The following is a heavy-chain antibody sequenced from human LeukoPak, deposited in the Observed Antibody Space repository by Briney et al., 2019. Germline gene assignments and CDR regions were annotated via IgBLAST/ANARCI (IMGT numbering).Heavy chain of an antibody. CDR3: ARDGGGYCSSTSCYTPPNFDY. CDR1: GFTFSSYA. V-gene: IGHV3-64*01. D-gene: IGHD2-2*02. Sequence: GGSLRLSCAASGFTFSSYAMHWVRQAPGKGLEYVSAISSNGGSTYYANSVKGRFTISRDNSKNTLYLRMNSLRAEDTAVYYCARDGGGYCSSTSCYTPPNFDYWGQGTLVTVSS. J-gene: IGHJ4*02. CDR2: ISSNGGST.